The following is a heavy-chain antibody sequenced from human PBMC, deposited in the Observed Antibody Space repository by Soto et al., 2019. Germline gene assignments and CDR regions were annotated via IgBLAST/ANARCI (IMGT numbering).Heavy chain of an antibody. D-gene: IGHD5-12*01. CDR2: ISASGDRT. CDR1: GFTLTNYA. V-gene: IGHV3-23*01. J-gene: IGHJ3*01. Sequence: EVQLLVSGGGSVQPGGSLRLSCEVSGFTLTNYAMSWVRQAPGKGLEWVSQISASGDRTYYADSVKGRFTISKDRSKNSLFLQMNSLRGEDSAVYYCEGSWTWGQGTMVTVSS. CDR3: EGSWT.